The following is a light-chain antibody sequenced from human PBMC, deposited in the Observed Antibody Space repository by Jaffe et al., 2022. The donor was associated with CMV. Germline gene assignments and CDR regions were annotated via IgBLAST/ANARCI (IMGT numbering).Light chain of an antibody. J-gene: IGKJ2*01. CDR2: KVS. V-gene: IGKV2-30*01. Sequence: DIVMTQSPLSLPVTLGQPASISCRSSQSLVYSDGNTYLNWFQQRPGQSPRRLIYKVSDRDSGVPERFSGSGSATDFTLKISRVEAEDVGVYYCMQGPHWPVTFGQGTKLEIK. CDR3: MQGPHWPVT. CDR1: QSLVYSDGNTY.